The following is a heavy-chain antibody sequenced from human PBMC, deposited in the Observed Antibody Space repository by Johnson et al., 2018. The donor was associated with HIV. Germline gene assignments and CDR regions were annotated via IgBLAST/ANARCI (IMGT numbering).Heavy chain of an antibody. CDR1: GFTLSGNP. J-gene: IGHJ3*02. CDR3: ARDGEATFWDAFDI. Sequence: QVQLVESGGGVVQPGRSLRLSCAASGFTLSGNPIHWVRQAPGKGLEWVAVVSSDGSNKYFADSVKGRFTISRDNSKNTLYLQMNSLRPGDTAIYYCARDGEATFWDAFDIWGQGTMVTVSS. CDR2: VSSDGSNK. D-gene: IGHD3-10*01. V-gene: IGHV3-30*04.